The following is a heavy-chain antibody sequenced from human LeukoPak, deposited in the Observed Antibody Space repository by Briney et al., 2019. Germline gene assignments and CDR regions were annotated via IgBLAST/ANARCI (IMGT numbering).Heavy chain of an antibody. Sequence: VASVKVSCKASGGTFSSYAISWVRQAPGQGLERMGRIIPILGIANYAQKFQGRVTITADKSTSTAYMELSSLRSEDTAVYYCARGYSGYQLVFDYWGQGTLVTVSS. CDR3: ARGYSGYQLVFDY. V-gene: IGHV1-69*04. J-gene: IGHJ4*02. D-gene: IGHD5-12*01. CDR2: IIPILGIA. CDR1: GGTFSSYA.